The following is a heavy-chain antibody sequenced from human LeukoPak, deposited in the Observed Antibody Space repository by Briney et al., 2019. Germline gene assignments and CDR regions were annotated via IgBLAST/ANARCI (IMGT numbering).Heavy chain of an antibody. CDR1: GFTFSNYW. D-gene: IGHD3-10*01. V-gene: IGHV3-7*01. J-gene: IGHJ5*02. Sequence: GGSLRLSCAVSGFTFSNYWTTWVRQAPGKGLEWVANINQDANEKFYVDSVKGRFTISRDNAKNSLYLQMNSLRAEDTAVYYCARGGGRSDDHWGQGTRVTVSS. CDR2: INQDANEK. CDR3: ARGGGRSDDH.